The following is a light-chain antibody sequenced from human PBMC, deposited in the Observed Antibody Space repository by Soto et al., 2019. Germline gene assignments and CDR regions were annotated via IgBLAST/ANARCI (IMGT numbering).Light chain of an antibody. V-gene: IGKV3-20*01. CDR2: AAS. CDR1: QIVSSSQ. CDR3: QQYGSTPLT. Sequence: EIVLTQSPGTLSLSPGERATLSCRASQIVSSSQLAWYQQKPGQAPGLLIYAASSRATDIPDRFSGSGSGTDFTLTISRLQPEDFAVYYCQQYGSTPLTFGGGTEVAIK. J-gene: IGKJ4*01.